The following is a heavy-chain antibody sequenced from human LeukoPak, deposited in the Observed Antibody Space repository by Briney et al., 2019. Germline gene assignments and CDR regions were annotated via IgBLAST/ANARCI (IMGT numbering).Heavy chain of an antibody. V-gene: IGHV1-69*06. CDR1: GGTFSSYA. D-gene: IGHD3-10*01. CDR3: ARVPLDYYGSGSHDY. J-gene: IGHJ4*02. CDR2: IIPIFGTA. Sequence: ASVKVSCKASGGTFSSYAISWVRQAPGQGLEWMGGIIPIFGTANYAQKFQGRVTITADKSTSTAYMELSSLRSEDTAVYFCARVPLDYYGSGSHDYWGQGTLVTVSS.